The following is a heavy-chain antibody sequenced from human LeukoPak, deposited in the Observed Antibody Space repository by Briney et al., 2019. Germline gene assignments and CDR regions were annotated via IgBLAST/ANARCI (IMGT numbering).Heavy chain of an antibody. J-gene: IGHJ6*03. CDR2: IKSKTDGGTK. CDR3: TRRYCSGGSCYQGFNYYYYYYMDV. CDR1: GFTFSNAW. Sequence: GGSLRLSCAASGFTFSNAWMSWVRQAPGKGLEWVGRIKSKTDGGTKDYAAPVKGRFTISRDDSKNTLYLQMNSLKTEDTAVYYCTRRYCSGGSCYQGFNYYYYYYMDVWDKGTTVTVSS. D-gene: IGHD2-15*01. V-gene: IGHV3-15*01.